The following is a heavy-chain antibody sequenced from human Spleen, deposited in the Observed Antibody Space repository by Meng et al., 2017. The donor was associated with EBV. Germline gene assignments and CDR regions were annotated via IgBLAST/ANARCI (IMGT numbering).Heavy chain of an antibody. CDR1: GGFISRGDYY. CDR2: IHYSGST. D-gene: IGHD5-18*01. Sequence: QLQVSVPGMWNESHTPALTCAGPGGFISRGDYYWRWIRHTPGKGLEWIGYIHYSGSTHYNSSLRRRITMSLDTSKNKLSLKLSSVTAADTAVYYCARASSGDSDGFDYWGQGTLVTVSS. V-gene: IGHV4-30-4*01. CDR3: ARASSGDSDGFDY. J-gene: IGHJ4*02.